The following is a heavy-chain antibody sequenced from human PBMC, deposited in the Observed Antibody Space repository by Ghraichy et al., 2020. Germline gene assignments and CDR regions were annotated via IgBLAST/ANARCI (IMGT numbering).Heavy chain of an antibody. CDR1: GGSISSGSYY. CDR3: ASSYSSGWTGDEYFQH. J-gene: IGHJ1*01. Sequence: SETLSLTCTVSGGSISSGSYYWSWIRQPAGKGLEWIGRIYTSGSTNYNPSLKSRVTMSVDTSKNQFSLKLSSVTAADTAVYYCASSYSSGWTGDEYFQHWGQGTLVTVSS. D-gene: IGHD6-19*01. CDR2: IYTSGST. V-gene: IGHV4-61*02.